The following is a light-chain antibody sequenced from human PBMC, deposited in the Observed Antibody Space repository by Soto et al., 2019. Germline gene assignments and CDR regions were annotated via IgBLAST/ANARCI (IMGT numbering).Light chain of an antibody. CDR1: TGAVTSSHY. CDR2: DTS. Sequence: QAVVTQEPSLTVSPGGTVTLTCGSSTGAVTSSHYPYWFQQKPGQAPRALIYDTSNKHSWTPARFSGSLLGGKPALILSGAPAEGEGDFFRSLFYSDVRVFGGGTKLTVL. CDR3: SLFYSDVRV. V-gene: IGLV7-46*01. J-gene: IGLJ3*02.